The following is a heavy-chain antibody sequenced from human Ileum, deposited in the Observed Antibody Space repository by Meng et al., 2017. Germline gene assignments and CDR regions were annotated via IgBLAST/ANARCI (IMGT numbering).Heavy chain of an antibody. CDR1: GFTFSDRW. CDR2: IQSKADGGTT. CDR3: TTFYAGY. V-gene: IGHV3-15*01. J-gene: IGHJ4*02. D-gene: IGHD3-16*01. Sequence: VRLVESGGGFVKPGGSLRISCAASGFTFSDRWMTWVRQAPGKGLEWVGHIQSKADGGTTDYAAPVKGRFTISRDDSKSTLYLQMNSLKTEDTAVYYCTTFYAGYWGQGTLVTVSS.